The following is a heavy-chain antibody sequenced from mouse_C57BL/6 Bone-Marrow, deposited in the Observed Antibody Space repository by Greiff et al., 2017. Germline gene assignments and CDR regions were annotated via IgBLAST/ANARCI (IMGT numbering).Heavy chain of an antibody. CDR2: IHPNSGST. V-gene: IGHV1-64*01. CDR3: ARSCNWPWFAY. CDR1: GYTFTSYW. J-gene: IGHJ3*01. D-gene: IGHD4-1*02. Sequence: VKLQQPGAELVKPGASVKLSCKASGYTFTSYWMHWVKQRPGQGLEWIGMIHPNSGSTNYNEKFKSKATLTVDKSSSTAYMQLSSLTSEDSAVYYCARSCNWPWFAYWGQGTLVTVSA.